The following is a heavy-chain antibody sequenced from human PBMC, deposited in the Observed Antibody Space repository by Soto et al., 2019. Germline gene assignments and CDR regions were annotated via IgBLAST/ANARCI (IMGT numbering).Heavy chain of an antibody. J-gene: IGHJ4*02. V-gene: IGHV1-3*01. CDR1: GYTFTGFS. Sequence: ASVKVSCKASGYTFTGFSLHWVRQAPGQRLEWMGWINAGSGNTKYSQKFQGRVTITRDTSASTAYMELSGLRSEDTAVYYCVRPKGHCSGGSCYSGPFNYWGQGTLVTVSS. CDR3: VRPKGHCSGGSCYSGPFNY. CDR2: INAGSGNT. D-gene: IGHD2-15*01.